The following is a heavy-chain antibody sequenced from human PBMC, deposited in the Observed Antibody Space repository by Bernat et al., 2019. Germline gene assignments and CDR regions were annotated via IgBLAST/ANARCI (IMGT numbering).Heavy chain of an antibody. CDR3: AKDPGYGYGY. CDR1: GFTFSSYA. Sequence: QVQLVESGGGVVQPGRSLRLPCAASGFTFSSYAMHWVRQAPGKGLEWVAVISYDGSNKYYADSVKGRFTISRDNSKNTLYLQMNSLRAEDTAVYYCAKDPGYGYGYWGQGTLVTVSS. V-gene: IGHV3-30-3*01. D-gene: IGHD5-18*01. CDR2: ISYDGSNK. J-gene: IGHJ4*02.